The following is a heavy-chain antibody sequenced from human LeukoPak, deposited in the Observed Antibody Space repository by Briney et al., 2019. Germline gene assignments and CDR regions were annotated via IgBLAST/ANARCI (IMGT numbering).Heavy chain of an antibody. Sequence: SVMVSCKASGGTFSSYAISWVRQAPGQGLEWMGRIIPILGIANYAQKFQGRVTITADKSTSTAYMELSSLRSEDTAVYYCARADDYGDYEGCWGQGTLVTVSS. J-gene: IGHJ4*02. CDR1: GGTFSSYA. CDR2: IIPILGIA. CDR3: ARADDYGDYEGC. D-gene: IGHD4-17*01. V-gene: IGHV1-69*04.